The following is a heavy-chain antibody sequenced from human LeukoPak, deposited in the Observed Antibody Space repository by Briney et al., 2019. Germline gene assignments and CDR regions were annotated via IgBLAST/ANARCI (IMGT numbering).Heavy chain of an antibody. D-gene: IGHD2-15*01. J-gene: IGHJ3*02. CDR1: EFSVSSNY. CDR3: ARDLSGYCTSGTCYAFDI. CDR2: IYTDGNT. V-gene: IGHV3-53*01. Sequence: GGPLRLSCAASEFSVSSNYMNWVRQAPGKGLEWVSVIYTDGNTYYADSVKGRFTISRDKSKNTMYLQMNSLRAEDTALYYCARDLSGYCTSGTCYAFDIWGQGTMVTVSS.